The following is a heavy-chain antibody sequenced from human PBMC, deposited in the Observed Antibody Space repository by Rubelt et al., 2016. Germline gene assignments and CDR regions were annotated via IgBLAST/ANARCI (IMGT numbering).Heavy chain of an antibody. V-gene: IGHV4-34*01. Sequence: QVQLQQWGAGLLKPSETLSLTCAVYGGSFSGYYWSWIRQPPGKGLEWIEEINHSGSTNYTPSLKSRVTLSVDTSKNQFSRKLSSVTAADTAVYYCARDLNDSLDYWGQGTLVTVSS. J-gene: IGHJ4*02. CDR3: ARDLNDSLDY. D-gene: IGHD3-3*01. CDR1: GGSFSGYY. CDR2: INHSGST.